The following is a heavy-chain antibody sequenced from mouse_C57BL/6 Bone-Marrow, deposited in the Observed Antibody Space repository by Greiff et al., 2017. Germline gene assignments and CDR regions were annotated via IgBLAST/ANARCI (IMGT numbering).Heavy chain of an antibody. Sequence: VQLQQSGPELVKPGASVKISCKASGYAFSSSWMNWVKQRPGKGLEWIGRIYPGDGDTNYNGKFKGKATLTADKSSSTAYMQLSSLTSEDSAVYCCAKKRNYDYAMDYWGQGTSVTVSS. J-gene: IGHJ4*01. CDR2: IYPGDGDT. CDR1: GYAFSSSW. V-gene: IGHV1-82*01. D-gene: IGHD1-1*02. CDR3: AKKRNYDYAMDY.